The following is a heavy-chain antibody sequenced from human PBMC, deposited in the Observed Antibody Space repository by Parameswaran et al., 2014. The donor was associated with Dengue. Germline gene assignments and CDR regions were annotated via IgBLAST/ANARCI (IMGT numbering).Heavy chain of an antibody. J-gene: IGHJ4*02. V-gene: IGHV1-69*13. Sequence: PGASVKVSCKVSGAIFNNYAISWVRRAPGQGPEWMGRIIPVFGVPHYAQKFQDRITITADESTSTAYMELSSLISEDTAVYYCARFGHSSASKEGRAIDYWGQGTLVTVSS. D-gene: IGHD6-6*01. CDR2: IIPVFGVP. CDR1: GAIFNNYA. CDR3: ARFGHSSASKEGRAIDY.